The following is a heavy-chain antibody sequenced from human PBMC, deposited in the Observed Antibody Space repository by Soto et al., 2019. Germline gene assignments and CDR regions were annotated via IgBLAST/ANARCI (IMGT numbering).Heavy chain of an antibody. CDR2: VSASGTGT. CDR1: GFTFRSYA. Sequence: EVQLLESGGGLVQPGGSLRLSCAASGFTFRSYAMSWVRQAPGKGLEWVSAVSASGTGTYYSDSVKGRFTISRDNPKNTLYLQMNSLRAEDTALYYCARDQGASYGLYYFDYWGQGTLVTVSS. CDR3: ARDQGASYGLYYFDY. V-gene: IGHV3-23*01. J-gene: IGHJ4*02. D-gene: IGHD5-18*01.